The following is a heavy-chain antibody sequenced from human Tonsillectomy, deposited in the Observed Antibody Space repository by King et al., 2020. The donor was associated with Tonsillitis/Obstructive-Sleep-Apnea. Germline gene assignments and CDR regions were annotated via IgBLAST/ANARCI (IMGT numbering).Heavy chain of an antibody. Sequence: VQLVESGGGLVQPGGSRRLSCSASGFTFSTYTMHWVRQAPGKGLEYVSAISSDGTGTYYADSVKGRFTISRDNSKNTLYLQMSSLRPEDTAVYYCVRPLPSYYDSSGYYWGQGNLVTVSS. J-gene: IGHJ4*02. CDR2: ISSDGTGT. V-gene: IGHV3-64D*06. CDR1: GFTFSTYT. D-gene: IGHD3-22*01. CDR3: VRPLPSYYDSSGYY.